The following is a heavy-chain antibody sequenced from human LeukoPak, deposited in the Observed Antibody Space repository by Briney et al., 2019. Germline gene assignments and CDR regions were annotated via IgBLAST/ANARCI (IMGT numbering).Heavy chain of an antibody. V-gene: IGHV4-34*01. D-gene: IGHD2-2*01. J-gene: IGHJ3*02. CDR2: INHSGST. CDR3: ARGLRYCSSTSCHTGRYGI. CDR1: GFTFSRYG. Sequence: GSLRLSCAASGFTFSRYGMTWVRQAPGKGLEWIGEINHSGSTNYNPSLKSRVTISVDTSKNQFSLKLSSVTAADTAVYYCARGLRYCSSTSCHTGRYGIWGQGTMVTGSS.